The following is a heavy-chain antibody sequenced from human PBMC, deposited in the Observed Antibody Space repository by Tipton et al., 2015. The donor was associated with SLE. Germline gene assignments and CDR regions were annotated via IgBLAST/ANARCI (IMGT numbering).Heavy chain of an antibody. J-gene: IGHJ3*02. CDR2: IYYNGGT. CDR1: GGSISSSSYY. V-gene: IGHV4-39*07. Sequence: TLSLTCTVSGGSISSSSYYWGWIRQPPGKGLEWIATIYYNGGTQYNPSLKSRVTISVDTSKNQFSLKLTSVTAADTAVYYCARTLGAIAHTVYDAFDIWGQGKMVTVSS. D-gene: IGHD1-26*01. CDR3: ARTLGAIAHTVYDAFDI.